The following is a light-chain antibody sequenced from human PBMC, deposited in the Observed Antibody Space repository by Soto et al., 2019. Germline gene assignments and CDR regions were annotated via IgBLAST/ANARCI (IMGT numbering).Light chain of an antibody. CDR1: QFFGSDY. CDR3: QKYDSTGT. CDR2: GAS. V-gene: IGKV3-20*01. J-gene: IGKJ1*01. Sequence: EIVLTQSPDTLSLSPGERATLSCRASQFFGSDYLAWYQQKPGQPPRLLIYGASRRATGIPDRFSGSGSGTDFTLTISSLEPDDFAMYYCQKYDSTGTFGQGTKVEIK.